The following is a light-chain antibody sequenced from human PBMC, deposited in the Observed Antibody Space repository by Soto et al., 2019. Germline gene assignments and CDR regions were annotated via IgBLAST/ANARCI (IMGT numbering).Light chain of an antibody. V-gene: IGKV3-11*01. Sequence: EIVLTQSPATLSLSPGERATLSCRASQSVSSYLAWYQQKPGQAPRLLIYDASNRATGIPARFSGSGSGTDLHHTISSLEPEDFAVYYCQQRSNWPPLFTFGPGTKVDIK. CDR2: DAS. CDR3: QQRSNWPPLFT. CDR1: QSVSSY. J-gene: IGKJ3*01.